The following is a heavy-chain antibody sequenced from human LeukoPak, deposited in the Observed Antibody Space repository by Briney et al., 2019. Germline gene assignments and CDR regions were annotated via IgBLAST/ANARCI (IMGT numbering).Heavy chain of an antibody. CDR2: IYTSGST. Sequence: SETLALTCTVSGGSISSGRYYWSWMRPPAGKGLEWIGRIYTSGSTNYNPSLKSRVTISVDTSKNQFSLKLSSVTAADTAVYYCARYVIAVAGFSDAFDIWGQGTMVTVSS. J-gene: IGHJ3*02. CDR3: ARYVIAVAGFSDAFDI. V-gene: IGHV4-61*02. D-gene: IGHD6-19*01. CDR1: GGSISSGRYY.